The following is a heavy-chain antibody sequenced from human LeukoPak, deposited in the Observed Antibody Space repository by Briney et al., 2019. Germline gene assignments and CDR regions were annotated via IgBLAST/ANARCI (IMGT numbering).Heavy chain of an antibody. V-gene: IGHV3-7*01. CDR3: ATSSILMVTGAFDI. Sequence: GGSLRLSCAASGFTFSSYWMRWVRQSPGKGLEWVANIKQDGSEKYCVDSVKGRFTISRDNAKNPLYLQMNSLRAEDTAVYYCATSSILMVTGAFDIWGQGTMVTVSS. CDR2: IKQDGSEK. D-gene: IGHD5-18*01. CDR1: GFTFSSYW. J-gene: IGHJ3*02.